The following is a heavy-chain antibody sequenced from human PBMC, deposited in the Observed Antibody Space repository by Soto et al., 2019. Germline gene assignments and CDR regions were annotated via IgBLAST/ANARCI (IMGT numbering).Heavy chain of an antibody. CDR3: ARASSGWYYFDY. J-gene: IGHJ4*02. D-gene: IGHD6-19*01. Sequence: PSETLSLTCTVSGYSISSGYYWGWIRQPPGKGLEWIGSIYHSGSTYYNPSLKSRVTISVDTSKNQFSLKLSSVTAADTAVYYCARASSGWYYFDYWGQGTLVTAPQ. V-gene: IGHV4-38-2*02. CDR1: GYSISSGYY. CDR2: IYHSGST.